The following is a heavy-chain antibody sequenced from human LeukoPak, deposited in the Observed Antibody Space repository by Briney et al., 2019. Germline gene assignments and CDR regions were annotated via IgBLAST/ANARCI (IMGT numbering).Heavy chain of an antibody. CDR3: ARDNGYYWRYYYGMDV. J-gene: IGHJ6*02. CDR1: GFTFSGYP. CDR2: ISYDGSNK. Sequence: GKSLRLSCAASGFTFSGYPIHWVRQAPGKGLEWVAVISYDGSNKYYADSVKGRFTISRDNSKNTLYLQMNSLRAEDTAVYYCARDNGYYWRYYYGMDVWGQGTTVTVSS. V-gene: IGHV3-30-3*01. D-gene: IGHD3-22*01.